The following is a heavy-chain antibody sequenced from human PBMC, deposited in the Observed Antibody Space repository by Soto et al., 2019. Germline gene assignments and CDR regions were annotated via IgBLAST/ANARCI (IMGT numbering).Heavy chain of an antibody. CDR1: GGSISSGGYY. CDR3: AREPRYNWNDYNY. CDR2: IYYSGST. D-gene: IGHD1-20*01. J-gene: IGHJ4*01. V-gene: IGHV4-31*03. Sequence: SETLSLTCTVSGGSISSGGYYWSWIRQHPGKGLEWIGYIYYSGSTYYNPSLKSRVTISVDTSKNQFSLKLSSVTAADTAVYYCAREPRYNWNDYNYWGHGTLVTVSS.